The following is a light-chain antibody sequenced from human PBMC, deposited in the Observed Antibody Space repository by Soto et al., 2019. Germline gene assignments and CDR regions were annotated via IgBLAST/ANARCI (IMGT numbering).Light chain of an antibody. V-gene: IGLV2-14*01. CDR3: SSYTSSLYV. CDR1: SSDVGGYNY. J-gene: IGLJ1*01. CDR2: DVS. Sequence: QSGPAQPASVSGSPGKSITISCTGTSSDVGGYNYVSWYQQHPGKAPKLMIYDVSNRPSGVSNRFSGSKSGNTASLTISGLQAEDEADYYCSSYTSSLYVFGTGTKVTVL.